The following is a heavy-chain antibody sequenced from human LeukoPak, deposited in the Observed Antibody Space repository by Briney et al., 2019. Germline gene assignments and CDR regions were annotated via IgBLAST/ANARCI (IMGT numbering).Heavy chain of an antibody. CDR3: ARGRNYVSDFYFDV. D-gene: IGHD1-7*01. Sequence: SETLSLTCAVYGVSLRGYYWSWIRQSPQKGLEWIGEISHEGDSIYNPSLKSRLTLSVDMSKNQFSLKLRSVTAADTAVYYCARGRNYVSDFYFDVWGKGTTVIVSS. V-gene: IGHV4-34*01. CDR1: GVSLRGYY. J-gene: IGHJ6*03. CDR2: ISHEGDS.